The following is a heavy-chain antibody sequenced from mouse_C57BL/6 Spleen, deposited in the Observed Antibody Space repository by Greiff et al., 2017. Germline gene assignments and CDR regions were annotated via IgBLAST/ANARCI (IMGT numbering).Heavy chain of an antibody. CDR2: IDPSDSYT. CDR1: GYTFTSYW. Sequence: QVQLQQPGAELVKPGASVKLSCKASGYTFTSYWMQWVKQRPGQGLEWIGEIDPSDSYTNYNQKFKGKATLTVDTSSSTACMQLSSLTSEDSAVYYCARGAYCSNIYWYFDVWGTGTTVTVSS. J-gene: IGHJ1*03. V-gene: IGHV1-50*01. CDR3: ARGAYCSNIYWYFDV. D-gene: IGHD2-5*01.